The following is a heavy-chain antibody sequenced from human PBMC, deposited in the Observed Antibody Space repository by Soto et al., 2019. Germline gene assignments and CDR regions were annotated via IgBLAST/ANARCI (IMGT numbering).Heavy chain of an antibody. CDR1: GGSICSYY. J-gene: IGHJ4*02. CDR3: ARTGTTVIAFDY. V-gene: IGHV4-59*08. Sequence: PSETLSLTCTVSGGSICSYYWGWIRQPPGKGLEWIGYIYYSGSTNYNPSLKSRVTISVDTSKNQFSLKLSSVTAADTAVYHCARTGTTVIAFDYWGQGTLVTVSS. CDR2: IYYSGST. D-gene: IGHD1-1*01.